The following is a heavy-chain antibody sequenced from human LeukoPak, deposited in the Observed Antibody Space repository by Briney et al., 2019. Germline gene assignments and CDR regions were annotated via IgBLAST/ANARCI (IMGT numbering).Heavy chain of an antibody. D-gene: IGHD2-2*01. CDR1: GFTFSDYY. CDR3: AKDLPAAFYYYGMDV. V-gene: IGHV3-11*06. Sequence: PGGSLRLSCAASGFTFSDYYMSWIRQAPGKGLEWVSYISSSNRYTNYADSVKGRFTISRDNAKNSLYLQMNSLRDEDSAVYYCAKDLPAAFYYYGMDVWGQGTTVTVSS. J-gene: IGHJ6*02. CDR2: ISSSNRYT.